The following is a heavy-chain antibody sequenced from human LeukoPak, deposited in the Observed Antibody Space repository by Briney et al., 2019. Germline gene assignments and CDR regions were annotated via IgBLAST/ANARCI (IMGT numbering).Heavy chain of an antibody. V-gene: IGHV4-61*02. D-gene: IGHD3-22*01. CDR3: ARTTYYYDSSGQSPFDY. CDR1: GGSITNLNFY. Sequence: PSQTLSLTCTVSGGSITNLNFYWTWIRQPAGKRLEWIGRIYTSGGTNYNPSLKSRVTISVDTSKNQFSLKLSSVTAADTAVYYCARTTYYYDSSGQSPFDYWGQGTLVTVSS. J-gene: IGHJ4*02. CDR2: IYTSGGT.